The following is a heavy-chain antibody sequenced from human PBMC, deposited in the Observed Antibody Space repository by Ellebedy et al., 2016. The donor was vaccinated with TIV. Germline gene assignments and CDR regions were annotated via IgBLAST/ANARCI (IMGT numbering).Heavy chain of an antibody. D-gene: IGHD3-16*01. J-gene: IGHJ4*02. CDR1: GGSITGSH. Sequence: MPGGSLRLTCTVSGGSITGSHGSWIRQTPGKGLEWIGYIYSSGITNYNPSLKSRVTIAVDTSKNQFSLKLRSVTAADPAMYYCAKNSYASGQWGQGTLVTVSS. V-gene: IGHV4-59*01. CDR2: IYSSGIT. CDR3: AKNSYASGQ.